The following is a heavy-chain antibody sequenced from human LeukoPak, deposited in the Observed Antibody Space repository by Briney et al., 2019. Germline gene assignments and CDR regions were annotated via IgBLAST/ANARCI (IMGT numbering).Heavy chain of an antibody. Sequence: PGRSLRLSCAASGFTFDDYAMHWVRQAPGKGLEWVSGISWNSGSIGYADSVKGRFTISRDNFKNTLYLQMNSLRAEDTAVYYCARSYSSSSGGWFDPWGQGTLVTVSS. V-gene: IGHV3-9*01. CDR2: ISWNSGSI. CDR1: GFTFDDYA. D-gene: IGHD6-6*01. CDR3: ARSYSSSSGGWFDP. J-gene: IGHJ5*02.